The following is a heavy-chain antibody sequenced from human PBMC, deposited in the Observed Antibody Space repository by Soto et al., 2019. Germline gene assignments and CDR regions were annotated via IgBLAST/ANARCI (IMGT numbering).Heavy chain of an antibody. J-gene: IGHJ4*02. V-gene: IGHV3-21*02. Sequence: EVQLVESGGGLVKPGGSLRLSCAASGFTFSSNSMIWVRQAPGKGLEWVSYIDSTSMHIYYADSVKGRFTITRDNVKKSVYLQMTSLRAEDTAVYYCARLVGAYQHYIDYWGQGTLVTVSS. CDR3: ARLVGAYQHYIDY. CDR1: GFTFSSNS. D-gene: IGHD1-26*01. CDR2: IDSTSMHI.